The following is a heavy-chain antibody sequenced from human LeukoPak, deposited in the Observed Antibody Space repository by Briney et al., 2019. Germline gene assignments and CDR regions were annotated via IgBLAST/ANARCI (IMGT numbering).Heavy chain of an antibody. J-gene: IGHJ4*02. CDR1: GGTFSSYA. CDR3: ARDHPVAGLKYYFDY. CDR2: IIPIFGTA. Sequence: VASVKVSCKASGGTFSSYAISWVRQAPGQGLEWMGGIIPIFGTANYAQKFQGRVTITADESTSTAYMELSSLRSDDTAVYYCARDHPVAGLKYYFDYWGQGTLVTVSS. D-gene: IGHD6-19*01. V-gene: IGHV1-69*13.